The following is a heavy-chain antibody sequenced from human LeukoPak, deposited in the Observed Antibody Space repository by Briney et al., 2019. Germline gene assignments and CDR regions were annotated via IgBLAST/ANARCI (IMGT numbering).Heavy chain of an antibody. J-gene: IGHJ4*02. CDR1: GGSFSAYY. V-gene: IGHV4-34*01. CDR3: ARGWSRHHGSGSYYNLPIDY. D-gene: IGHD3-10*01. Sequence: PSETLSLTCTVYGGSFSAYYWSWIRQPPGKGLEWIGEIDHSGSTNYNPSLKSRVAISIDTSKNLFSLKLRSVTAADTAVYYCARGWSRHHGSGSYYNLPIDYWGQGTLVTVSS. CDR2: IDHSGST.